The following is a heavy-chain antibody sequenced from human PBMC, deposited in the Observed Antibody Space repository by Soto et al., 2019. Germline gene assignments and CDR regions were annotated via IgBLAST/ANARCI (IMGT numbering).Heavy chain of an antibody. V-gene: IGHV4-59*01. D-gene: IGHD1-1*01. CDR1: GGSISSFY. CDR2: IYYSGNT. CDR3: ARDFDDTTGKYYYAMDV. J-gene: IGHJ6*02. Sequence: SETLSLTCTVSGGSISSFYWSWIRQPPGKGLEWIGYIYYSGNTNYNPSLKSRVTISVDTSKNQFSLKLNSVTAADTAVYYCARDFDDTTGKYYYAMDVWGQGTTVTVSS.